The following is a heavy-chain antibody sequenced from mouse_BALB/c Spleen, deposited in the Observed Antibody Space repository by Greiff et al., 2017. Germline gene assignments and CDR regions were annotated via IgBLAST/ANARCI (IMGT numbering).Heavy chain of an antibody. D-gene: IGHD5-1-1*01. Sequence: QVQLKESGPGLVQPSQSLSITCTVSGFSLTSYGVHWVRQSPGKGLEWLGVIWSGGSTDYNAAFISRLSISKDNSKSQVFFKMNSLQANDTAIYYCARNSIPYVGYAMDYWGQGTSVTVSS. CDR1: GFSLTSYG. V-gene: IGHV2-2*02. CDR2: IWSGGST. CDR3: ARNSIPYVGYAMDY. J-gene: IGHJ4*01.